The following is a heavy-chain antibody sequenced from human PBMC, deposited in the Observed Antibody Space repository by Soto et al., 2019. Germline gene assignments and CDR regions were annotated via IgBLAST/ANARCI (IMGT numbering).Heavy chain of an antibody. CDR3: ARDGVGATAFAY. V-gene: IGHV4-31*03. J-gene: IGHJ4*02. CDR2: IYYSGST. Sequence: QVQLQESGPGLVKPSQTLSLTCTVSGGSISSGGYYWSWIRQHPGKGLEWIGYIYYSGSTYYNPSRKSRVTISVDTSKNQFSLKLSSVTAADTAVYYCARDGVGATAFAYWGQGTLVTVSS. CDR1: GGSISSGGYY. D-gene: IGHD1-26*01.